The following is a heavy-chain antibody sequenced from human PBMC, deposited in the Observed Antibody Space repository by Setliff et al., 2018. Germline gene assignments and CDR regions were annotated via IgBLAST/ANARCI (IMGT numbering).Heavy chain of an antibody. CDR2: IHHSGST. CDR1: GVSITSHY. CDR3: ARDNIGPDALDI. J-gene: IGHJ3*02. Sequence: PSETLSLTCTVSGVSITSHYWSWIRQPPGRALEWIGYIHHSGSTNYNPSLKSRVTLSMDTSRNHFSLNLTSLTAADTALYYCARDNIGPDALDIWGQGIMVTVSS. V-gene: IGHV4-59*11.